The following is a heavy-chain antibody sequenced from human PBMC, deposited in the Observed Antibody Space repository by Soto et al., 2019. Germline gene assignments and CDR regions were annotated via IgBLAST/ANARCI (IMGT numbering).Heavy chain of an antibody. V-gene: IGHV4-59*08. CDR1: GGSISSYY. Sequence: SETLSLTCTVSGGSISSYYWSWIRQPPGKRLKWIGYIYYSGSTNYNPSLKSRVTISVDTSKNQCSLKLSSVTAADTAVYYCARRYYDIFTGHQHFDYSGHGTLVTVSS. D-gene: IGHD3-9*01. CDR3: ARRYYDIFTGHQHFDY. J-gene: IGHJ4*01. CDR2: IYYSGST.